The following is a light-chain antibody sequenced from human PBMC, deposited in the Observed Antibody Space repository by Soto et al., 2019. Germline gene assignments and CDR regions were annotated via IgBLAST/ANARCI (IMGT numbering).Light chain of an antibody. Sequence: DIQMTQSPSSLSASVGDIVTINFRASQSISSYLNWYQQKPGKAPKLLIYDASSLESGVPSRFSGSGSGTEFTLTISSLQPDDFATYYCQQYNSYSLTFGGGTKVDIK. CDR3: QQYNSYSLT. V-gene: IGKV1-5*01. CDR2: DAS. J-gene: IGKJ4*01. CDR1: QSISSY.